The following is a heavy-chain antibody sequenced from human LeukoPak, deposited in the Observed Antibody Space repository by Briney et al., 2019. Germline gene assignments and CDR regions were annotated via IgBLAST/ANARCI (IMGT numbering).Heavy chain of an antibody. J-gene: IGHJ4*02. V-gene: IGHV4-34*01. CDR3: ARVAVAGTEGFDY. Sequence: SETLSLTCAVYGGSLSGYYWSWIRQPPGKGLEWIGEINHSGSTNYNPSLKSRVTISVDTSKNQFSLKLSSVTAADTAVYYCARVAVAGTEGFDYWGQGTLVTVSS. D-gene: IGHD6-19*01. CDR2: INHSGST. CDR1: GGSLSGYY.